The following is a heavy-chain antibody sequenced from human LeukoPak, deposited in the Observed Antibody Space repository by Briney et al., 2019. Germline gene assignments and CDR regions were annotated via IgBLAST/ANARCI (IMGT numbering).Heavy chain of an antibody. J-gene: IGHJ6*02. CDR1: GFTFSSYA. CDR2: ISYDGSNK. CDR3: ARVEVTSVTAPAPYYYYGMDV. V-gene: IGHV3-30-3*01. Sequence: GRSLRLSCAASGFTFSSYAMHWVRQAPGKGLEWVAVISYDGSNKYYADSVKGRFTISRHNSKNTLYLQMNSLRAEDTAVYYCARVEVTSVTAPAPYYYYGMDVWGQGTTVTASS. D-gene: IGHD2-21*02.